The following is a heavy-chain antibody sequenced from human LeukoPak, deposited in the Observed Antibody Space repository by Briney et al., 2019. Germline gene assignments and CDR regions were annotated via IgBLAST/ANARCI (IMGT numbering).Heavy chain of an antibody. CDR3: ARGYYYDSSGYSGTFDY. Sequence: PSETLSLTCTVSGGSISSGGYYWSWIRQHPGKGLEWIGYIYYSGSTYYNPSLKSRVTISVDTSKNQVSLKLSSVTAADTAVYYCARGYYYDSSGYSGTFDYWGQGTLVTVSS. V-gene: IGHV4-31*03. CDR1: GGSISSGGYY. J-gene: IGHJ4*02. D-gene: IGHD3-22*01. CDR2: IYYSGST.